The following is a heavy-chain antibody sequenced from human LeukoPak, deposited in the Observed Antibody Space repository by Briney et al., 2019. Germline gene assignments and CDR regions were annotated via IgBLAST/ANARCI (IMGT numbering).Heavy chain of an antibody. CDR1: GYTLTELS. CDR2: FDPEDGET. Sequence: ASVKVSCKVSGYTLTELSMHWVRQAPGKGLEWMGGFDPEDGETIYAQKFQGRVTMTEDTSTDTAYMELSSLRSEDTAVYYCAVCYDSSGYSTLGRNDAFDIWGQGTMVTVSS. D-gene: IGHD3-22*01. V-gene: IGHV1-24*01. CDR3: AVCYDSSGYSTLGRNDAFDI. J-gene: IGHJ3*02.